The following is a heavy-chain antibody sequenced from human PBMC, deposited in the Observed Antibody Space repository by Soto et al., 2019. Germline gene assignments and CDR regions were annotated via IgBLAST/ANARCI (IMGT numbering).Heavy chain of an antibody. J-gene: IGHJ5*02. CDR2: IGSAGDT. V-gene: IGHV3-13*01. Sequence: GGSLRLSCAASGFTFSNYDMIWVRQATGKGLEWVSAIGSAGDTYYSGSVKGRFAISRDNSKNTLYLQMNSLRAEDTAVYCCAIVVYYDSSGHNWFDPWGQGTLVTVSS. CDR3: AIVVYYDSSGHNWFDP. CDR1: GFTFSNYD. D-gene: IGHD3-22*01.